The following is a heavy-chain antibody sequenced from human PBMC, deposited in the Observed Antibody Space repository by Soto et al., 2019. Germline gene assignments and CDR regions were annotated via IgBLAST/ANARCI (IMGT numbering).Heavy chain of an antibody. D-gene: IGHD6-13*01. V-gene: IGHV4-39*01. J-gene: IGHJ3*01. CDR1: GDSISSSSYY. CDR2: IYYRGNT. CDR3: ASWQQTGSDFDV. Sequence: QLQLQESGPGLVKPSETLSLTCTVSGDSISSSSYYWGWIRQPPGKGLECIGSIYYRGNTYYNPSIKSRVAISVDTSTNQFSLKLSSVTAADPGVYYCASWQQTGSDFDVWGQGSMVTVSS.